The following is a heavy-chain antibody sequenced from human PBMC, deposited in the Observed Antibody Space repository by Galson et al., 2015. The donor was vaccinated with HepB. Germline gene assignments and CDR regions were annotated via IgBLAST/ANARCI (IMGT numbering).Heavy chain of an antibody. CDR3: AREPRNTLGAFDI. Sequence: SVKVSCKASGGTFSSYAISWVRQAPGQGLEWMGGIIPIFGTANYAQKFQGRVTITADKSTSTAYMELSSLRSEDTAVYYCAREPRNTLGAFDIWGQGTMVIVSS. V-gene: IGHV1-69*06. J-gene: IGHJ3*02. CDR2: IIPIFGTA. CDR1: GGTFSSYA.